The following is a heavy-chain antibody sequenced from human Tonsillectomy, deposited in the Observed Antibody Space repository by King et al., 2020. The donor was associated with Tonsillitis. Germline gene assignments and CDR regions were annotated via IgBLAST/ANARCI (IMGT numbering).Heavy chain of an antibody. J-gene: IGHJ5*02. V-gene: IGHV1-2*02. CDR3: ARDENYDFSNWFDP. CDR2: INPNSGGT. D-gene: IGHD3-3*01. Sequence: QLVQSGAEVKKPGASVKVSCKASGYTFTGYYMHWVRQAPGQGLEWMGWINPNSGGTNYPQKFQGRVTMTRDTSISTAYMELSRLRSDDTAVYYCARDENYDFSNWFDPWGQGTLVTVSS. CDR1: GYTFTGYY.